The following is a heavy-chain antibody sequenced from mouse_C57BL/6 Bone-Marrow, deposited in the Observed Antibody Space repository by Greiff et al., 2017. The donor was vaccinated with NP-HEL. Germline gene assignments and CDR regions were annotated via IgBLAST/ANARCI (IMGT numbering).Heavy chain of an antibody. CDR2: IYPGGGYP. D-gene: IGHD6-5*01. CDR1: GYTFTNYW. V-gene: IGHV1-63*01. CDR3: ARSPMYWGDAMDY. J-gene: IGHJ4*01. Sequence: QVQLKESGAELVRPGTSVKMSCKASGYTFTNYWIGWAQQGPGHGLEWIGDIYPGGGYPNYTEKFKGKATLTADKSSSTAYMQFSSLTSEDTAIYYGARSPMYWGDAMDYWGQGTSVTVSA.